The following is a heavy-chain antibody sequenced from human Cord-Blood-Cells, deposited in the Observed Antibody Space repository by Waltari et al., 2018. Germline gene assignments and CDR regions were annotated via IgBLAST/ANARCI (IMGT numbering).Heavy chain of an antibody. J-gene: IGHJ5*02. CDR3: ARDGNCGGDCYYNWFDP. D-gene: IGHD2-21*01. V-gene: IGHV1-69*01. CDR1: GGPFSSYA. Sequence: QVQLGQSGAEVKKLGSSVKVSGRALGGPFSSYAISWVRQAPGQGLEWMGGIIPIFGTANYAQKFQGRVTITADESTSTAYMELSSLRSEDTAVYYCARDGNCGGDCYYNWFDPWGQGTLVTVSS. CDR2: IIPIFGTA.